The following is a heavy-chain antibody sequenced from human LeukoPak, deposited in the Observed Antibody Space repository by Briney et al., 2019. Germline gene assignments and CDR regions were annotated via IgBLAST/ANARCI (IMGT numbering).Heavy chain of an antibody. CDR1: GFSFSSSA. CDR2: ISDDGAST. V-gene: IGHV3-64D*09. D-gene: IGHD4-23*01. J-gene: IGHJ4*02. CDR3: GRCGGNNCRPGGDY. Sequence: PGGSLRLSCSASGFSFSSSAMHWVRQAPGKGLEYVSAISDDGASTYYTDSLKGRFTISRDNSKNTLYLQMSSLRPEDTAVYYCGRCGGNNCRPGGDYWGQGTLVTVSS.